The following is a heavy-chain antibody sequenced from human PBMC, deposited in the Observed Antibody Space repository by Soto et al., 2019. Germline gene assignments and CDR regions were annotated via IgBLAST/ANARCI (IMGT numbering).Heavy chain of an antibody. CDR1: GGSFSGYY. Sequence: QVQLQQWGAGLLKPSETLSLTCAVYGGSFSGYYWSWIRQPPGKGLEWIGEINHSGSTNYNPSLESRVTISVDTSKNQFPLKLSSVTAADTAVYYCARGEWGPRLQHWGQGTLVTVSS. CDR3: ARGEWGPRLQH. CDR2: INHSGST. D-gene: IGHD1-26*01. V-gene: IGHV4-34*01. J-gene: IGHJ1*01.